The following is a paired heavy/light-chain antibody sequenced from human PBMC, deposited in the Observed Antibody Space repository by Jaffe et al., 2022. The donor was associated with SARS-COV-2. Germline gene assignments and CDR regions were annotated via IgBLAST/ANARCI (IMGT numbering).Light chain of an antibody. V-gene: IGKV3-11*01. CDR2: DAS. J-gene: IGKJ3*01. CDR3: QQRYNWPVT. Sequence: EIVLTQSPGTLSLSPGERATLSCRASQTVDSFLAWYQQKPGQAPRLLIYDASNRATGVPARFSGSGSGTDFTLIISSLEPEDFAVYYCQQRYNWPVTFGPGTKVDIK. CDR1: QTVDSF.
Heavy chain of an antibody. CDR1: GFTFSSYV. V-gene: IGHV3-23*01. Sequence: EVQLIESGGGLVQPGGSLRLSCAASGFTFSSYVMRWVRQAPGKGLDWVSAISGGGDKTYYADSVKGRFTISRDNSKNTVFLQMSRLRVDDTAVYYCAKDRAGRVNSDSSGYYFEDYSESWGQGILVAVSS. D-gene: IGHD3-3*01. CDR3: AKDRAGRVNSDSSGYYFEDYSES. J-gene: IGHJ4*02. CDR2: ISGGGDKT.